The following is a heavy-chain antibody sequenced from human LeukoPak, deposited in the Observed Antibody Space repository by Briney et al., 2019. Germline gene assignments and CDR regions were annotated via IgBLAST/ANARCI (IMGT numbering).Heavy chain of an antibody. J-gene: IGHJ5*02. CDR3: ARGYSSSTSCPWFDP. CDR1: GYTFTSYY. Sequence: ASVKVSCKASGYTFTSYYMHWVRQAPGQGLEWMGIINPSGGSTSYAQKFQGRVTMTRDMSTSTVYMELSSLRSEDTAVYYCARGYSSSTSCPWFDPWGQGTLVTVSS. V-gene: IGHV1-46*01. CDR2: INPSGGST. D-gene: IGHD2-2*01.